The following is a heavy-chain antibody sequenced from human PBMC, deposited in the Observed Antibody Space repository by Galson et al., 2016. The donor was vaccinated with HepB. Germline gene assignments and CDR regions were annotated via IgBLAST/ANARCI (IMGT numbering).Heavy chain of an antibody. V-gene: IGHV5-10-1*01. J-gene: IGHJ6*03. Sequence: GAEVKKPGESLRISCKGSGYSFTNYWITWVRQMPGKGLEWMGTIDPSDSYTNYSPSFQGHVTISADKSISTAYLQWSSLKASDTAMYYCARRSGVAATDYYYYYMDVWGKRTTVTVSS. CDR2: IDPSDSYT. CDR1: GYSFTNYW. D-gene: IGHD2-15*01. CDR3: ARRSGVAATDYYYYYMDV.